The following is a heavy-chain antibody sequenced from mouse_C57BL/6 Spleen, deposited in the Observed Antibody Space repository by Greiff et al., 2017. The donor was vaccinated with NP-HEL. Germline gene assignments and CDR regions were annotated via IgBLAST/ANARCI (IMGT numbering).Heavy chain of an antibody. Sequence: QVQLQQPGAELVRPGTSVKLSCKASGYTFTSYWMHWVKQRPGQGLEWIGVIDPSDSYTNYNQKFKGKATLTVDTSSSTAYMQLSSLTSEDSAVYYCARSGTTFFDYWGQGTTLTVSS. D-gene: IGHD1-1*01. CDR2: IDPSDSYT. CDR1: GYTFTSYW. V-gene: IGHV1-59*01. J-gene: IGHJ2*01. CDR3: ARSGTTFFDY.